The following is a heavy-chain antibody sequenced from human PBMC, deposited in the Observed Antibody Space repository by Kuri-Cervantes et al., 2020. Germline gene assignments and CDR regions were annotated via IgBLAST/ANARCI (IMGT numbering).Heavy chain of an antibody. J-gene: IGHJ6*02. CDR1: GFTFSSYG. Sequence: LSLTCAASGFTFSSYGMHWVRQAPGKGLEWVAVISYDGSNKYYADSVKGRFTISRDNSKNTLYLQMNSLRAEDTAVYYCARYSSGWSGYYYYGMDVWGQGTTVTVSS. CDR3: ARYSSGWSGYYYYGMDV. CDR2: ISYDGSNK. V-gene: IGHV3-30*03. D-gene: IGHD6-19*01.